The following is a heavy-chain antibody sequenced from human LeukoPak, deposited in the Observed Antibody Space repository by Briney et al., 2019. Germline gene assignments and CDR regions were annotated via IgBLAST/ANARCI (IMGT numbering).Heavy chain of an antibody. Sequence: GSLRHSCAASGFTFSSYWVHWVRQAPGKGLVWVSRINTDGSSTSYADSVKGRFTISRDNAKNTLYLQMNSLRAEDTAVYYCARGVTIFEFDPWGQGTLVTVSS. CDR1: GFTFSSYW. CDR3: ARGVTIFEFDP. V-gene: IGHV3-74*01. J-gene: IGHJ5*02. CDR2: INTDGSST. D-gene: IGHD3-3*01.